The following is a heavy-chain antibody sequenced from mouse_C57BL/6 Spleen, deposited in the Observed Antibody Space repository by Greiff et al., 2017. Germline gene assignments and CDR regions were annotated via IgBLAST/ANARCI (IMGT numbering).Heavy chain of an antibody. D-gene: IGHD2-1*01. Sequence: EVKLVESGGGLVKPGGSLKLSCAASGFTFSSYTMSWVRQTPEKRLEWVATISGGGGNTYYPDSVKGRFTISRDNATNTLYLQMSSLRSEDTALYYCARHEWDGNPFAYWGQGTLVTVSA. CDR2: ISGGGGNT. J-gene: IGHJ3*01. CDR3: ARHEWDGNPFAY. CDR1: GFTFSSYT. V-gene: IGHV5-9*01.